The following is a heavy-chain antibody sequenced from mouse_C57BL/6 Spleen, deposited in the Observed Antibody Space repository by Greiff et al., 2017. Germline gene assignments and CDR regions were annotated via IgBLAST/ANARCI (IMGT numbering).Heavy chain of an antibody. Sequence: VQLQQPGAELVKPGASVKLSCKASGYTFTSYWMHWVKQRPGQGLEWIGMIHPNSGSTNYNEKFKSKATLSVDKSSSTAYMQLSSLTSEDSAVYYCARKEGSPRGLYDGYYDARDYWGQGTSVTVSS. J-gene: IGHJ4*01. D-gene: IGHD2-3*01. V-gene: IGHV1-64*01. CDR3: ARKEGSPRGLYDGYYDARDY. CDR1: GYTFTSYW. CDR2: IHPNSGST.